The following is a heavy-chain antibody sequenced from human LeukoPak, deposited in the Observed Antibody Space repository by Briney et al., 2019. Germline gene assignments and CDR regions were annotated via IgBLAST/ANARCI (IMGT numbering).Heavy chain of an antibody. V-gene: IGHV4-59*08. J-gene: IGHJ6*02. D-gene: IGHD3-3*01. CDR2: IYYSGSS. CDR1: GGSISSYY. CDR3: ARQGSPLEGYYYGMDV. Sequence: SETLSLTCTVSGGSISSYYWSWIRQPPGKGLEWIGYIYYSGSSNHNPSLKSRVTISVDTSKNQFSLKLSSVTAADTAVYYCARQGSPLEGYYYGMDVRGQGTTVTVSS.